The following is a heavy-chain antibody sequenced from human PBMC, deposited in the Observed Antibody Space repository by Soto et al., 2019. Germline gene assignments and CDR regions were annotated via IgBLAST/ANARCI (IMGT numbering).Heavy chain of an antibody. V-gene: IGHV1-69*01. CDR1: GGTFSSYA. J-gene: IGHJ4*02. CDR2: IIPIFGTA. D-gene: IGHD3-16*02. Sequence: GASVKVSCKASGGTFSSYAISWVRQAPGQVLEWMGGIIPIFGTANYSQKFQVRVTITADESTSTADMELSSLRSEDTAVYYCARVPYYDYVWGSYRYGQIDYWGQGTLVTVSS. CDR3: ARVPYYDYVWGSYRYGQIDY.